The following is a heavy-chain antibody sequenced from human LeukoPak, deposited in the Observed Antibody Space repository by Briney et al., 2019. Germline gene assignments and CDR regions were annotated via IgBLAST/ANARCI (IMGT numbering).Heavy chain of an antibody. Sequence: AGGSLRLSCAASGFTFSSYWMSWVRQAPGKGLEWVANIKQDGSEKYYVDSVKGRFTISRDNAKNSLYLQMNSLRAEGTAVYYCARDRVPFWSGYYGGSGFDYWGQGTLVTVSS. J-gene: IGHJ4*02. V-gene: IGHV3-7*01. CDR1: GFTFSSYW. D-gene: IGHD3-3*01. CDR2: IKQDGSEK. CDR3: ARDRVPFWSGYYGGSGFDY.